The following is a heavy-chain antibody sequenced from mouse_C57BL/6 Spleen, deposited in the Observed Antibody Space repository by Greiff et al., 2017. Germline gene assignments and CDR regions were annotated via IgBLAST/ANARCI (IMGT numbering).Heavy chain of an antibody. CDR3: ARATVASYAMDY. CDR2: IDPNSGGT. V-gene: IGHV1-72*01. Sequence: QVQLQQPGAEPVKPGASVKLSCKASGYTFTSYWMPWVKQRPGRGLEWIGRIDPNSGGTKYNEKFKSKATLTVDKPSRTAYMQLSILTSEDAAVYYCARATVASYAMDYWGQGTSVTVSS. CDR1: GYTFTSYW. D-gene: IGHD1-1*01. J-gene: IGHJ4*01.